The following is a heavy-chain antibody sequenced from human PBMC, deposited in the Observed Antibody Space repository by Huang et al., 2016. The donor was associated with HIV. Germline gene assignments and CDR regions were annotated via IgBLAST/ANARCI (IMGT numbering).Heavy chain of an antibody. Sequence: QVQLVQSGAEVRKPGSSVKVSCKPSGGTCSSYAINWVRQAPGQGLEWQGGIIPIFGAANNAQKFQDRGTITADESTSTAYMELSRRRSEDTAVYYCARDPDPYDSSGYCVRYFDYWGQGTLVTVSS. CDR2: IIPIFGAA. J-gene: IGHJ4*02. CDR3: ARDPDPYDSSGYCVRYFDY. CDR1: GGTCSSYA. D-gene: IGHD3-22*01. V-gene: IGHV1-69*19.